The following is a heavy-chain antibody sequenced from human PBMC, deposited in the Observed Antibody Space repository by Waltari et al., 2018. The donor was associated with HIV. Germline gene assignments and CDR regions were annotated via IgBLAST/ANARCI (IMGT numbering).Heavy chain of an antibody. CDR1: GFTFRNNG. CDR2: IWFDGSNK. CDR3: ARDKNGGDSYYYYGLDV. J-gene: IGHJ6*02. D-gene: IGHD2-21*02. V-gene: IGHV3-33*01. Sequence: QVKLVESGGGVVQPGRSLRPSSVASGFTFRNNGLHLVRQSPGKGVDWVAVIWFDGSNKYYADSVKVRFTISRDNSKDTLYLQINSLRAEDTAIYYCARDKNGGDSYYYYGLDVWGQGTTVTVSS.